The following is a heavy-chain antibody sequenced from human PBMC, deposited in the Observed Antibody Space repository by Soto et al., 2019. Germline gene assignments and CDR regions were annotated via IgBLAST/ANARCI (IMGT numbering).Heavy chain of an antibody. CDR3: ARDGYYYDSSGQHPDA. D-gene: IGHD3-22*01. Sequence: GGSLRLSCAASGFTFSYYSMHWVRQAPGKGLEWVAVISYDGSNKYYADSVDSVKGRFTISRDNSKNTLYLQMNSLRAEDTAVYYCARDGYYYDSSGQHPDAWGQGTVVTVSS. CDR2: ISYDGSNK. CDR1: GFTFSYYS. V-gene: IGHV3-30-3*01. J-gene: IGHJ5*02.